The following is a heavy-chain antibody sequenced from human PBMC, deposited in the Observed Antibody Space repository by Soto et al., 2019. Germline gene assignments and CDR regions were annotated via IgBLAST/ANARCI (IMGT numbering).Heavy chain of an antibody. J-gene: IGHJ4*02. CDR2: INGDGSEK. Sequence: EVQVVESGGGLVQPGGSLKLSCAASGFTFSAFWMNWVRQAPGKGLEWVANINGDGSEKYYVDSVKGRFTISRDSAKNTLYLEMNSLRAEDTVLYYCAAGFPPDYWGQGTLVTVSS. CDR1: GFTFSAFW. D-gene: IGHD3-10*01. CDR3: AAGFPPDY. V-gene: IGHV3-7*01.